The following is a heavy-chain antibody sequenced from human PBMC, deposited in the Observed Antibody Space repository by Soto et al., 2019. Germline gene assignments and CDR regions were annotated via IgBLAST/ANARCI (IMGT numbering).Heavy chain of an antibody. Sequence: QVQLQESGPGLVKPSGTLSLTCAVSGGSISSSNWWSWVRQPPGKGLEWIGEIYHSVRTNYNPSLRRRVTISVDKSKNQSSLKLSSVTAADTAVYYCARRSSTSYRYGMDVWGQGTTVTVSS. CDR3: ARRSSTSYRYGMDV. CDR2: IYHSVRT. D-gene: IGHD2-2*01. V-gene: IGHV4-4*02. J-gene: IGHJ6*01. CDR1: GGSISSSNW.